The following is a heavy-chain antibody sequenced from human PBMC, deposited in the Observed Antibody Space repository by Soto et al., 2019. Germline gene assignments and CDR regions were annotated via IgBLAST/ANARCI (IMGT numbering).Heavy chain of an antibody. CDR3: ARTGGMAF. CDR1: GGSFSGYY. V-gene: IGHV4-34*01. Sequence: QVQLQQWGAGLLKPSETLSLTCAVYGGSFSGYYWSWLRQPPGKGPEWIGEIKHSGSTKYNPSLENRVTISVDTSKNQFSRRLNSVRAADTALYYCARTGGMAFWSQGATVTVSS. J-gene: IGHJ6*02. CDR2: IKHSGST.